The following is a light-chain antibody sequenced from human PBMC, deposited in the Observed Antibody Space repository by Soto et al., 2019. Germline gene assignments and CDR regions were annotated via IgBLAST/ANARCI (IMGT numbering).Light chain of an antibody. J-gene: IGKJ1*01. CDR1: QSVSSSS. V-gene: IGKV3-20*01. CDR3: QQYGSAPRT. CDR2: GAS. Sequence: EIVLTQSPGTLSLSPGERATLSCRASQSVSSSSLGWYQQKPGQAPRLLIYGASSRASCIPDRFSGSGSGTDFTLTISRLEPEDFAVYYCQQYGSAPRTFGQGTKVEIK.